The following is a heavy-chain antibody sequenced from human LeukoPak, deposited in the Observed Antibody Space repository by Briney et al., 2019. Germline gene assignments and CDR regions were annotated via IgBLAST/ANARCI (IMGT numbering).Heavy chain of an antibody. CDR2: ISSSGGST. CDR3: ASPYSGYDYNFDH. D-gene: IGHD5-12*01. Sequence: PGGSLRLSCSASGFTFSSYAMHWVRQAPGKGLEYVSSISSSGGSTYYADSVKGRFTISRDNSKNTLFLQMSSLRTEDTAVYYCASPYSGYDYNFDHWGQGTLVTVSS. CDR1: GFTFSSYA. J-gene: IGHJ4*02. V-gene: IGHV3-64D*06.